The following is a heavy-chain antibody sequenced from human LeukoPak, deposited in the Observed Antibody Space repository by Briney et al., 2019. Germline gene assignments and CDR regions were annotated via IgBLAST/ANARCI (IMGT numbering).Heavy chain of an antibody. J-gene: IGHJ4*02. V-gene: IGHV3-7*01. Sequence: PGGSLRLSCAASGFTFSSYWMSWVRQTPGKGLEWVANIKQDGSEKYYVDSVKGRFTISRDNSKNTLYLQMNSLRAEDTAVYYCAREAQPTSSGYYHDYWGQGTLVTVSS. D-gene: IGHD3-22*01. CDR3: AREAQPTSSGYYHDY. CDR2: IKQDGSEK. CDR1: GFTFSSYW.